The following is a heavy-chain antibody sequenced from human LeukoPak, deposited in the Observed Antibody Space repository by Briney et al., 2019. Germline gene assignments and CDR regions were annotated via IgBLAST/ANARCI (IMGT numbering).Heavy chain of an antibody. CDR3: AKLLGDVTTLDY. Sequence: GGSLRLSCAGSGFIFSRSSMTWVRQSPGEGLEWVATINPDGSMKWYLDSVNGRFTISRDNSDNAVFLQMNSLRVEDMAVYYCAKLLGDVTTLDYWGQGILVTVSS. D-gene: IGHD3-16*01. CDR1: GFIFSRSS. J-gene: IGHJ4*02. CDR2: INPDGSMK. V-gene: IGHV3-7*01.